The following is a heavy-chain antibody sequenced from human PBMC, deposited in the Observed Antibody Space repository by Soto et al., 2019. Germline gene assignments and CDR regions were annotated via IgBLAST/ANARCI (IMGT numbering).Heavy chain of an antibody. CDR1: GFTFSSYA. CDR3: ARYTCTTGTHYGMDV. CDR2: ISYDGSNK. J-gene: IGHJ6*02. D-gene: IGHD1-1*01. Sequence: QVQLVESGGGVVQPGRSLRLSCAASGFTFSSYAMHWVRQAPGKGLEWVAVISYDGSNKYYADSVKGRFTISRDNSKNTLYLQMNSVRAEDTAVYYCARYTCTTGTHYGMDVWGQGTTVTVSS. V-gene: IGHV3-30-3*01.